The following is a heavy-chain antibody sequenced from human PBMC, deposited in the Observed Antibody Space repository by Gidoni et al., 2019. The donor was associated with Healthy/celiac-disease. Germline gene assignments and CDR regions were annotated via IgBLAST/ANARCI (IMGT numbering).Heavy chain of an antibody. D-gene: IGHD5-12*01. CDR3: AHTPRSRRGDGIASHFDY. CDR1: GFSLSTSGVG. V-gene: IGHV2-5*01. Sequence: QITLKESGPTLVKPTQTLTLTCTFSGFSLSTSGVGVGWIRQPPGKALEWLALIYWNDDKRYSPSLKSRLTITKDTSKNQVVLTMTNMDPVDTATYYCAHTPRSRRGDGIASHFDYWGQGTLVTVLL. J-gene: IGHJ4*02. CDR2: IYWNDDK.